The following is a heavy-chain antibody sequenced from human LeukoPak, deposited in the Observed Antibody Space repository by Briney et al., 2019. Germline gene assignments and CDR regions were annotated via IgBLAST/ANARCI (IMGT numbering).Heavy chain of an antibody. CDR3: ARLVGVYCSGGSCYSDY. CDR1: GYPISSGYY. CDR2: IYHSGST. Sequence: PSETLSLTCAASGYPISSGYYWGWIRQPPGKRVEWIGSIYHSGSTYYNPSLKSRVTISVDTSKNQFSLKLSSVTAADTAVYYCARLVGVYCSGGSCYSDYWGQGTLVTVSS. J-gene: IGHJ4*02. D-gene: IGHD2-15*01. V-gene: IGHV4-38-2*01.